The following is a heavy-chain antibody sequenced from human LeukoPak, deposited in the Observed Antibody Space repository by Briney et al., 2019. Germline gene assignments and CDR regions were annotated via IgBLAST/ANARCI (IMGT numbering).Heavy chain of an antibody. CDR3: ARDLYASGNYRSYWYFDL. CDR1: GGSLSSYY. D-gene: IGHD3-10*01. J-gene: IGHJ2*01. CDR2: TYYNRRT. Sequence: PSESLSLTCIVPGGSLSSYYWSWIWQPLRGGLGWVGSTYYNRRTDYNHSLQRRFNVAVDTSKKQFTLNLNSVTAAEKPVTWCARDLYASGNYRSYWYFDLWGRGTLVTVSS. V-gene: IGHV4-59*01.